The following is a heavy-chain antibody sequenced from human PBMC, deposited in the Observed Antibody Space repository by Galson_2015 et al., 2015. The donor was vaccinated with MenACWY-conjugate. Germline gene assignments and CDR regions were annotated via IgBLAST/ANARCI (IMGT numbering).Heavy chain of an antibody. V-gene: IGHV4-59*01. CDR2: MYYSGSA. D-gene: IGHD3-3*02. CDR1: GGSINSYY. J-gene: IGHJ4*02. Sequence: SETLSLTSTVSGGSINSYYWSWIRQPPGKGLEWIGYMYYSGSANYNPSLKSRVTISVDTSKNQFSLTMTSVTAADTAVYYCARGVNLASMAGYWGQGTLVTVSS. CDR3: ARGVNLASMAGY.